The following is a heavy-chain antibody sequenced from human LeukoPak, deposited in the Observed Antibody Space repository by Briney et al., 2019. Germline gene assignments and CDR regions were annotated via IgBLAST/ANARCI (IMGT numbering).Heavy chain of an antibody. CDR1: GGSISSSSYY. Sequence: SETLSLTCTVSGGSISSSSYYWGWIRQPPGKGLEWIGSIYYSGSTYYNPSLKSRVTISVDTSKNQFSLKLSSVTAADTAVYYCARPLEYSSSSDAFDIWGQGTMVTVSS. V-gene: IGHV4-39*01. D-gene: IGHD6-6*01. J-gene: IGHJ3*02. CDR3: ARPLEYSSSSDAFDI. CDR2: IYYSGST.